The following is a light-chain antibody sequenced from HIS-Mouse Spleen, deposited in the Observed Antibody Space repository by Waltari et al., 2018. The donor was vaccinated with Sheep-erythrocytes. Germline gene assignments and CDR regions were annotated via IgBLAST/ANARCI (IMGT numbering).Light chain of an antibody. J-gene: IGLJ1*01. V-gene: IGLV2-11*01. CDR1: SSDVGGYNY. CDR2: DVS. Sequence: QSALTQPRSVSGSPGQSVTISCTGTSSDVGGYNYFSWYQQHPGKPPKLMIYDVSKRPSGVPDRFSGSKSGKTASLTISGLQAEDEADYYCCSYAGSYNHVSATGTKVTVL. CDR3: CSYAGSYNHV.